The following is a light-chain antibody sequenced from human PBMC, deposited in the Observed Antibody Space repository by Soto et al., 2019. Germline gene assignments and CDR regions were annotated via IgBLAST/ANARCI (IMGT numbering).Light chain of an antibody. CDR1: QDISNY. V-gene: IGKV1-27*01. CDR2: TSS. Sequence: DIQMTQSPSSLSASVGDRVTITCRASQDISNYLAWYQQKPGKDPKLLIYTSSTLQSGVPSRFSGSGSGTDFTLAISSLQPEDVATYYCQNYNSALTFGQGTRLEIK. CDR3: QNYNSALT. J-gene: IGKJ5*01.